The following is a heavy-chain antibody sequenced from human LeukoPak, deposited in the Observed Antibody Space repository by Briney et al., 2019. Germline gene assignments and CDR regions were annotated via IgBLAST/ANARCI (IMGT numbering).Heavy chain of an antibody. D-gene: IGHD3-16*01. J-gene: IGHJ3*02. CDR2: INHSGST. V-gene: IGHV4-34*01. CDR1: GGSFSGYY. Sequence: PSETLSLTCAVYGGSFSGYYWSWIRQPPGKGLEWIGEINHSGSTNYNPSLKSRVTISVDTSKNQFSLKLSSVTAADTAVYYCARAKSNDYIWGRNAFDIWGQGTMVTVSS. CDR3: ARAKSNDYIWGRNAFDI.